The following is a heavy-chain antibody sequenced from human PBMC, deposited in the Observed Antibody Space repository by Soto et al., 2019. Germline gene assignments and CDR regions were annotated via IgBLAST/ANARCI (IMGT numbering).Heavy chain of an antibody. CDR2: ISDDGSQK. D-gene: IGHD6-19*01. CDR3: AKEAPGGWHFFDT. V-gene: IGHV3-30*18. J-gene: IGHJ4*02. CDR1: GFTFRTYG. Sequence: LRLSCAASGFTFRTYGMHWVRQAPGKGLEWVAFISDDGSQKYYGDSVKGRFTISRDNSKNTLSLRMISLRTEDTSVYYCAKEAPGGWHFFDTWGQGSLVTVSS.